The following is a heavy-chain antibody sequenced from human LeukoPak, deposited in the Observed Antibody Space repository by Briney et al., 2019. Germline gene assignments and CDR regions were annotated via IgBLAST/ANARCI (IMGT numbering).Heavy chain of an antibody. CDR3: ARSDYDFWSGYNWFDP. V-gene: IGHV4-4*09. CDR1: GGSISSYY. D-gene: IGHD3-3*01. CDR2: IYTSGST. Sequence: SETLSLTCTVSGGSISSYYWSWIRQPPGKGLEWIGYIYTSGSTNYNPSLKSRVTISVDTSKNQFSLKLSSVTAADTAVYYCARSDYDFWSGYNWFDPWGQGTPVTVSS. J-gene: IGHJ5*02.